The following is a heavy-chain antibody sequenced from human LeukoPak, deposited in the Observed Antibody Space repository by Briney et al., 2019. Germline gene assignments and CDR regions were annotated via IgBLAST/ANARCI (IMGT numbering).Heavy chain of an antibody. D-gene: IGHD3-10*01. Sequence: PGGSVRLPCAASGFNVSNNYMNWVRQAPGKGLEWVSVIFSSGPTYYADSVKGRFTISRDTSKNALYLQMNSLRAEDTAVYYCAISGLGFGEFRGLDYWGQGTLVTVSS. J-gene: IGHJ4*02. V-gene: IGHV3-53*01. CDR2: IFSSGPT. CDR3: AISGLGFGEFRGLDY. CDR1: GFNVSNNY.